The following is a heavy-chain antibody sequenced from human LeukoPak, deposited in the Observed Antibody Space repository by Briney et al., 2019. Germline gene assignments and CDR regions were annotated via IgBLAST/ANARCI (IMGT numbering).Heavy chain of an antibody. Sequence: PSQTLSLTCNVSGISISDGRYYWAWIRQRPGRGLEWIGYKYYSGSAEYNPSLKGRLTISIDTPENQFSLHLSSVTAADTAMYYCATPYCSSLSCLDVFNIWGQGRMVTVSS. CDR2: KYYSGSA. D-gene: IGHD2-2*01. V-gene: IGHV4-31*03. CDR3: ATPYCSSLSCLDVFNI. J-gene: IGHJ3*02. CDR1: GISISDGRYY.